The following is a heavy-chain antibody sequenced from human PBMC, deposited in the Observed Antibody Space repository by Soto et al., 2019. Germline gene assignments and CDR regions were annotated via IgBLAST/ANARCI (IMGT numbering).Heavy chain of an antibody. CDR3: AQTEDGGRSRTPAGWFDA. CDR2: IFSNDER. Sequence: QVTLKESGPVLVKPTETLTLTCTVSGFSLSNAGMGVSWIRQPPGKALERLAHIFSNDERRFSTSLKNRLSISKDTSNSQVVLIMTNMDPVDTATYYCAQTEDGGRSRTPAGWFDAWGQGTLVTVSS. D-gene: IGHD2-15*01. J-gene: IGHJ5*02. V-gene: IGHV2-26*01. CDR1: GFSLSNAGMG.